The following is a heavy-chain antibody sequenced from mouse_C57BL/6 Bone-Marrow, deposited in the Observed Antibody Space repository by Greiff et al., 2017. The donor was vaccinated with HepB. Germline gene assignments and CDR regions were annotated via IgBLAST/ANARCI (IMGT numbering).Heavy chain of an antibody. D-gene: IGHD1-1*01. CDR1: GYTFTSYW. V-gene: IGHV1-74*01. J-gene: IGHJ1*03. CDR2: IHPSDSDT. Sequence: QVQLKQPGAELVKPGASVKVSCKASGYTFTSYWMHWVKQRPGQGLEWIGRIHPSDSDTNYNQKFKGKATLTVDKSSSTAYMQLSSLPSEDSAVYYCAIGDYYGSSYGWYFDVWGTGTTVTVSS. CDR3: AIGDYYGSSYGWYFDV.